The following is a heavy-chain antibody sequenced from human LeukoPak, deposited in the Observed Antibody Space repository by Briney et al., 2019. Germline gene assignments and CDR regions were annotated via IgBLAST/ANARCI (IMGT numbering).Heavy chain of an antibody. V-gene: IGHV5-51*01. J-gene: IGHJ4*02. CDR2: IYPGDSYT. CDR1: GYSFTSYW. D-gene: IGHD2-15*01. CDR3: ARAYCSGGSCYLMPFDY. Sequence: GESLKISCKGSGYSFTSYWIGWVRQMPGKGLEWMGIIYPGDSYTRYSPSFQGQVTISADKSISTAYLQWSSLKASDTAMYYCARAYCSGGSCYLMPFDYWGQGTLVTVSS.